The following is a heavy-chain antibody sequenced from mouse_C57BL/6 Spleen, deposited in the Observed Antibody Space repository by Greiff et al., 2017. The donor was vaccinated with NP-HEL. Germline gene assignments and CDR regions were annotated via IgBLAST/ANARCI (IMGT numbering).Heavy chain of an antibody. CDR3: ARTYDYDGGYYFDY. CDR2: IDPSDSYT. D-gene: IGHD2-4*01. Sequence: QVQLQQPGAELVMPGASVKLSCKASGYTFTSYWMHWVKQRPGQGLEWIGEIDPSDSYTNYNQKFKGKSTLTVDKSSSTAYMQLSSLTSEDSAVDYCARTYDYDGGYYFDYWGQGTTLTVSS. J-gene: IGHJ2*01. CDR1: GYTFTSYW. V-gene: IGHV1-69*01.